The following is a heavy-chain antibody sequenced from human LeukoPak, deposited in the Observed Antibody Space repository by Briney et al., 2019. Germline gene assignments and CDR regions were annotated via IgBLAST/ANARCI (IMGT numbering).Heavy chain of an antibody. CDR1: GGTFSSYA. V-gene: IGHV1-69*10. CDR2: IIPILGIA. D-gene: IGHD2-21*02. CDR3: ARALAYCGGDCYFYYYYYGMDV. Sequence: ASVTVSCTASGGTFSSYAISWVRQAPGQGLEWMGRIIPILGIANYAQKFQGRVTITADKSTSTAYMELSSLRSEDTAVYYCARALAYCGGDCYFYYYYYGMDVWGQGTTVTVSS. J-gene: IGHJ6*02.